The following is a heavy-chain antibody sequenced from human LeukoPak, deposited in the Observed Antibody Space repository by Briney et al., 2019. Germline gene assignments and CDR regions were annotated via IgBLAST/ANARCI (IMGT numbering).Heavy chain of an antibody. Sequence: GGSLRLXCAASGFTCSDYYMSWMRQAPGKGLEWVAHIDGSGRTIYYIDSVKGRFTISRDNARNSLYLQMISLGAEDTAVYYCARGNWGPDYWGQGTLVTVSS. J-gene: IGHJ4*02. D-gene: IGHD7-27*01. CDR3: ARGNWGPDY. V-gene: IGHV3-11*04. CDR2: IDGSGRTI. CDR1: GFTCSDYY.